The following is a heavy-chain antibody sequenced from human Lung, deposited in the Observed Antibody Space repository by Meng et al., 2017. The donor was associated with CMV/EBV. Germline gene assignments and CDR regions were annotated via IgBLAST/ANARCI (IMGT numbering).Heavy chain of an antibody. D-gene: IGHD6-13*01. V-gene: IGHV4-39*07. CDR3: ARDQVRAAAGIWEPDHAFDI. CDR2: IYYSGST. Sequence: SETXSLXXTVSGGSISSSSYYWGWIRQPPGKGLEWIGSIYYSGSTYYNPSLKSRVTISVDTSKNQFSLKLSSVTAADTAVYYCARDQVRAAAGIWEPDHAFDIWGQGXMVXVS. J-gene: IGHJ3*02. CDR1: GGSISSSSYY.